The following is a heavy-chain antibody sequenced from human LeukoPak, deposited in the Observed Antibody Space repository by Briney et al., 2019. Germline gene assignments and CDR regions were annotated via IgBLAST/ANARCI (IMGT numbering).Heavy chain of an antibody. V-gene: IGHV1-69*06. CDR2: IIPIFGTA. Sequence: GASVKVSCKASGGTFSSYAISWVRPAPGQGLEWMGGIIPIFGTANYAQKFQGRVTITADKSTSTAYMELSSLRSEDTAVYYCARDGGGSYGPNYYYYYGMDVWGKGTTVTVSS. CDR3: ARDGGGSYGPNYYYYYGMDV. J-gene: IGHJ6*04. CDR1: GGTFSSYA. D-gene: IGHD5-18*01.